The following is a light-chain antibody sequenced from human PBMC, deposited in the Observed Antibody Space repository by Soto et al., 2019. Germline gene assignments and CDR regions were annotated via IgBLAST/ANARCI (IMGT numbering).Light chain of an antibody. J-gene: IGLJ2*01. V-gene: IGLV4-69*01. Sequence: QLVLTQSPSASASLGASVSLTCTLNSGHSRYAIAWHQQQPEKGPRYLMKINGDGSHTKGDEIPDRFSGSSSGAERHLTISSLQSEDEADYYCQTWGTGTRLVFGGGTKLTVL. CDR2: INGDGSH. CDR1: SGHSRYA. CDR3: QTWGTGTRLV.